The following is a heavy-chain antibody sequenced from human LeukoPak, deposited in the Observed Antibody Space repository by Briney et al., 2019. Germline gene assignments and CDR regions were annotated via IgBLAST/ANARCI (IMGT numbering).Heavy chain of an antibody. J-gene: IGHJ4*02. CDR1: GYTFTGYY. Sequence: ASVKVSCKASGYTFTGYYMHWVRQAPGQGLEWMGWINPNSGGTNYAQKFQGKVTMTRDTSISTAYMELSRLTSDDTALYYCARTYTAVHYFDYWGQGTLVTVSS. CDR3: ARTYTAVHYFDY. V-gene: IGHV1-2*02. D-gene: IGHD2-21*02. CDR2: INPNSGGT.